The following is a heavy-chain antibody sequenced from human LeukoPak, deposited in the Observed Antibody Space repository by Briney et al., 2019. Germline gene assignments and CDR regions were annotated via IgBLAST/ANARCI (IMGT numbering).Heavy chain of an antibody. Sequence: SETLSLTCAVYGGSFSGYYWSWIRQPPGKGLEWIGEINHSGSTNYNPSLKSRVTISVDTSKNQFSLKLSSVTAADTAVYYCARAPVATILNYYYYGMDVWGQGTTVTVSS. CDR1: GGSFSGYY. CDR3: ARAPVATILNYYYYGMDV. J-gene: IGHJ6*02. D-gene: IGHD5-12*01. CDR2: INHSGST. V-gene: IGHV4-34*01.